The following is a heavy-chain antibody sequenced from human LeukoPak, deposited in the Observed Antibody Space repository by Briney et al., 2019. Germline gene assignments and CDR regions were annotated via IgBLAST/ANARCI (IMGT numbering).Heavy chain of an antibody. J-gene: IGHJ4*02. V-gene: IGHV4-39*07. CDR3: ARVVAAAGVPSEFGY. CDR1: GGSISSSSYY. CDR2: IYYSGST. Sequence: PSETLSLTCTVSGGSISSSSYYWGWIRQPPGKGLEWIGSIYYSGSTYYNPSLKSRVTISVDTSKNQFSLKLSSVTAADTAVYYCARVVAAAGVPSEFGYWGQGTLVTVSS. D-gene: IGHD6-13*01.